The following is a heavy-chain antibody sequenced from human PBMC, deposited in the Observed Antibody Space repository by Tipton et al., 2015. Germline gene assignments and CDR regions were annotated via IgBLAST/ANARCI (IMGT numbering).Heavy chain of an antibody. CDR3: ARGAGNSSTWDFDY. D-gene: IGHD6-13*01. J-gene: IGHJ4*02. Sequence: TLSLTCTVSGGSISNYYWNWIRQPPGKGLEWIGHIYYSESTNYNPSLKSRVTISINTSKNQFSLKLSSVTAADTAVYYCARGAGNSSTWDFDYWGQGSLVTVSS. CDR2: IYYSEST. V-gene: IGHV4-59*01. CDR1: GGSISNYY.